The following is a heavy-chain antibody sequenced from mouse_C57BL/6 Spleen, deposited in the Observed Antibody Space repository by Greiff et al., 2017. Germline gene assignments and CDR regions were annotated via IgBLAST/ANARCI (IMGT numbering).Heavy chain of an antibody. J-gene: IGHJ3*01. Sequence: QVQLQQSGAELVKPGASVKLSCKASGYTFTSYWMHWVKQRPGQGLEWIGMIHPNSGSTNYNEKFKSKATLTVDKSSSTSYMQLSSLTSEDSAVYYCAITSGAWFAYWGQGTLVTVSA. CDR2: IHPNSGST. V-gene: IGHV1-64*01. D-gene: IGHD3-1*01. CDR3: AITSGAWFAY. CDR1: GYTFTSYW.